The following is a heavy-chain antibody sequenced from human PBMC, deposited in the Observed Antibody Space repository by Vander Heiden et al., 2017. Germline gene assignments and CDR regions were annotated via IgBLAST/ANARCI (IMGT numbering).Heavy chain of an antibody. V-gene: IGHV3-72*01. CDR1: GLTFRDHY. CDR3: ATSPSSGYN. Sequence: EVQLVESGGGLVQPGGSLRLSCVGSGLTFRDHYMDWVRQAPGKGLEWVGRIRNKAASHTTAYAASVEGRFAISRDDSKNSLYLQLNSLKTEDTAMYYCATSPSSGYNWGQGTQVTVSS. CDR2: IRNKAASHTT. D-gene: IGHD3-22*01. J-gene: IGHJ1*01.